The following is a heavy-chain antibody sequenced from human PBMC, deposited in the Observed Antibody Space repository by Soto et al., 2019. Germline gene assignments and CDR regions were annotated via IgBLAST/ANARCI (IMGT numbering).Heavy chain of an antibody. CDR2: INHSGST. J-gene: IGHJ4*02. CDR3: ARGGRPGYCSGGSCPLDY. Sequence: SETLSLTCAVYGGSFSGYYWSWIRQPLGKGLEWIGEINHSGSTNYNPSLKSRVTISVDTSKNQFSLKLSSVTAADTAVYYCARGGRPGYCSGGSCPLDYWGQGTLVTVSS. V-gene: IGHV4-34*01. CDR1: GGSFSGYY. D-gene: IGHD2-15*01.